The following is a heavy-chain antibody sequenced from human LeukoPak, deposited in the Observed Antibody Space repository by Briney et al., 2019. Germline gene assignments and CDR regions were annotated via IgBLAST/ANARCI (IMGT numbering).Heavy chain of an antibody. Sequence: GGSLRLSCAASGFAFFSYAMTWVRQAPGKGLEWVSVITGSGGTTYYADSVKGRFTISRDNSKNTLYLQMNSLRVEDTAVYYCAKDPNGDYVGAFDFWGQGTLVTVSS. CDR2: ITGSGGTT. J-gene: IGHJ3*01. CDR1: GFAFFSYA. CDR3: AKDPNGDYVGAFDF. V-gene: IGHV3-23*01. D-gene: IGHD4-17*01.